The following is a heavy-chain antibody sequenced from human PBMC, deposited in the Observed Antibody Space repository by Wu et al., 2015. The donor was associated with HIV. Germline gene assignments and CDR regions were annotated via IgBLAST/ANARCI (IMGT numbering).Heavy chain of an antibody. CDR3: GRRGSWGDRTTIIRGGVDV. CDR2: LNPKSGRT. CDR1: GYTFIDNF. Sequence: QVQLVQSANEVKKPGTSVKVSCRASGYTFIDNFLHWVRRAPGQGLEWMGWLNPKSGRTNFAQKFQGRVTVTRDTSITTAYLEVNSLRPDDTAVYYCGRRGSWGDRTTIIRGGVDVWGQGTTVSVSS. V-gene: IGHV1-2*02. D-gene: IGHD3-10*01. J-gene: IGHJ6*02.